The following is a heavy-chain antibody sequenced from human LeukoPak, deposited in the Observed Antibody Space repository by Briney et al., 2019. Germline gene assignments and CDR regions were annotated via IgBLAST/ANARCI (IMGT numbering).Heavy chain of an antibody. V-gene: IGHV3-21*01. CDR3: ARVYHDSSGYGMDV. J-gene: IGHJ6*02. CDR1: GFTFSSYS. Sequence: GGSLRLSCAASGFTFSSYSMNWVRQAPGKGLEWVSSISSSSSYIYYADSVKGRFTISRDNAKNSLYLQMNSLRAEDTAVYHCARVYHDSSGYGMDVWGQGTTVTVSS. D-gene: IGHD3-22*01. CDR2: ISSSSSYI.